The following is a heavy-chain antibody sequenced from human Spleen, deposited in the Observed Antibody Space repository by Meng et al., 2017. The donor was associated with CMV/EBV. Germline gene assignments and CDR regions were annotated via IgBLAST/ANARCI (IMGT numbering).Heavy chain of an antibody. D-gene: IGHD2-2*01. Sequence: SYARNWVRQAPGKGLEWVAVISYDGSNKYYADSVKGRFTISRDNSKNTLYLQMNSLRAEDTAVYYCAKDSGGYCSSTSCYLGVSDYWGQGTLVTVSS. CDR3: AKDSGGYCSSTSCYLGVSDY. V-gene: IGHV3-30*04. CDR1: SYA. J-gene: IGHJ4*02. CDR2: ISYDGSNK.